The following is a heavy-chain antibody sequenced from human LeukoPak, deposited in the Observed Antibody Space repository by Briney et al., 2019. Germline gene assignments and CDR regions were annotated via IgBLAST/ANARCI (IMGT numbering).Heavy chain of an antibody. CDR1: GFTFSNFG. V-gene: IGHV3-30*02. J-gene: IGHJ4*02. CDR3: AKPHFDD. CDR2: IRYDGSNK. Sequence: PGGSLRLSCAASGFTFSNFGMHWVRQAPGKGLEWLAFIRYDGSNKYYADSVKGRFTISRDNSKNTLYVQMNSLRAEDTAVYYCAKPHFDDWGQGTLVTVSS.